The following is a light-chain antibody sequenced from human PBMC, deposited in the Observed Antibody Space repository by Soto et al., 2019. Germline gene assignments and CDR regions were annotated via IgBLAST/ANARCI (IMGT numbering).Light chain of an antibody. V-gene: IGLV2-11*01. CDR1: SSDVGGYNF. J-gene: IGLJ2*01. Sequence: QSALTQSRSVSGSPGQSVTISCTGISSDVGGYNFVSWYQQHPGKAPKLIICDVSKRPSGVPDRFSGSKSGNTASVTISGLQADDEADYYCCSYAANNTVVFGGGTKLTVL. CDR2: DVS. CDR3: CSYAANNTVV.